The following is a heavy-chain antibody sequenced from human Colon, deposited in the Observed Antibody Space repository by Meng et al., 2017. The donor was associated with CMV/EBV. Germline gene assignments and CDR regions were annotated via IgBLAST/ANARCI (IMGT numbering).Heavy chain of an antibody. J-gene: IGHJ5*02. Sequence: SCKGSGGNFSRNAVNWVRLAPGQGLEWVGGLIPVVNTANYAQKFLGRVTITADKFTDTAYMELTSLTSDDTAVYYCAFRHGSGSLDPWGQGTLVTVSS. CDR3: AFRHGSGSLDP. CDR1: GGNFSRNA. V-gene: IGHV1-69*06. D-gene: IGHD3-10*01. CDR2: LIPVVNTA.